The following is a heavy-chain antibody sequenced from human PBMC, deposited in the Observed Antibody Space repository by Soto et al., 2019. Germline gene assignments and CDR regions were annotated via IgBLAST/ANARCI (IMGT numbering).Heavy chain of an antibody. J-gene: IGHJ4*02. CDR3: NRRAGGDWGVY. CDR2: IRSKDNGYAT. Sequence: GGSLRLSCAVSGFIFSDSAIHWVRQAPGKGLEWVGRIRSKDNGYATGYAASVDGRFTISRDDSKNTAYLQMNSLKPEDTAIYYCNRRAGGDWGVYWGQGSLVTVSS. V-gene: IGHV3-73*01. D-gene: IGHD2-21*02. CDR1: GFIFSDSA.